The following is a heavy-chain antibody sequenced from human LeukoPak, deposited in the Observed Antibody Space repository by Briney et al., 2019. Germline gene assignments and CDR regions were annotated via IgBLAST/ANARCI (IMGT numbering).Heavy chain of an antibody. CDR2: ISRGGDVT. Sequence: PGGTLRLSCAATGFTFNSYALSWVRQAPGKGLEWVSAISRGGDVTYYADAVEGRFTISRDNSKKMLFLQMSSLRAEDTATYYCTKEATATGYASDWGQGTLVTASS. J-gene: IGHJ4*02. CDR1: GFTFNSYA. V-gene: IGHV3-23*01. CDR3: TKEATATGYASD. D-gene: IGHD1-1*01.